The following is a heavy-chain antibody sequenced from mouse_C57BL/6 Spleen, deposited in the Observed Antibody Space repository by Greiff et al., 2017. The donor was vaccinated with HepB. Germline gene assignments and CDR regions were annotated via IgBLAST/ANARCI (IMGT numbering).Heavy chain of an antibody. CDR3: ARQLSGYNYYAMDY. Sequence: VQLQQPGAELVKPGASVKLSCKASGYTFTSYWMHWVKQRPGQGLEWIGMIHPNSGSTNYNEKFKSKATLTVDKSSSTAYMQLSSLTSEDSAVYYCARQLSGYNYYAMDYWGQGTSVTVSS. D-gene: IGHD3-2*02. V-gene: IGHV1-64*01. J-gene: IGHJ4*01. CDR1: GYTFTSYW. CDR2: IHPNSGST.